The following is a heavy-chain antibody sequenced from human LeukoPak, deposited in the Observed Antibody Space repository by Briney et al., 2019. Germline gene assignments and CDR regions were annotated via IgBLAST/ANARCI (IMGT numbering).Heavy chain of an antibody. V-gene: IGHV1-69*05. J-gene: IGHJ4*02. Sequence: SVKVSCKASGGTFSSYAISWVRQAPGQGLEWMGRIIPIFGTANYAQKFQGRVTTTTDESTSTAYMELSSLRSEDTAVYYCAREPRGYYGSGSYYNVYFGFDYWGQGTLVTVSS. CDR3: AREPRGYYGSGSYYNVYFGFDY. D-gene: IGHD3-10*01. CDR2: IIPIFGTA. CDR1: GGTFSSYA.